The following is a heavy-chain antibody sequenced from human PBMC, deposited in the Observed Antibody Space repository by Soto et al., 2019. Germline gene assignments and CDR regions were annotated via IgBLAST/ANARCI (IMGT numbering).Heavy chain of an antibody. CDR3: ARDIQRYYDFWSGYYTNWFDP. CDR2: IYYSGST. V-gene: IGHV4-59*01. D-gene: IGHD3-3*01. CDR1: GGSISSYY. J-gene: IGHJ5*02. Sequence: PSETLSLTCTVSGGSISSYYWSWIRQPPGKGLEWIGYIYYSGSTNYNPSLKSRVTISVDTSKNQFSLKLSSVTAADTAVYYCARDIQRYYDFWSGYYTNWFDPWGQGTLVTVSS.